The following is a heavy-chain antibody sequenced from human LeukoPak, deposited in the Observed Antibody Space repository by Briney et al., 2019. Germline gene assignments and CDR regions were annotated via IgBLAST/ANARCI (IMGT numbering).Heavy chain of an antibody. D-gene: IGHD2-15*01. CDR3: ARLGYCSGGSRYSDAFDI. J-gene: IGHJ3*02. V-gene: IGHV4-4*09. CDR1: GGSISSYY. Sequence: SETLSLTCTVSGGSISSYYWSWIRQPPGKGLEWIGYIYTSGSTNYNPSLKSRVTISVDTSKNQFSLKLSSVTAADTAVYYCARLGYCSGGSRYSDAFDIWGQGTMVTVSS. CDR2: IYTSGST.